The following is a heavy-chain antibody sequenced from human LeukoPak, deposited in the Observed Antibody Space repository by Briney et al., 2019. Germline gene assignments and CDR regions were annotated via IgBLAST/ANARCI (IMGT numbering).Heavy chain of an antibody. V-gene: IGHV4-30-4*01. CDR2: IYYCRRT. CDR1: GGSLRRGDYY. D-gene: IGHD3-10*01. J-gene: IGHJ4*02. CDR3: ATAPWVYYYGSGSYPDY. Sequence: SQTLSLTCTVSGGSLRRGDYYWSWIRQPPGKGLEWIGYIYYCRRTYYNPSLKSRVNISVDTSKHHFSRKLSSVTAADTAVYYCATAPWVYYYGSGSYPDYWGQGTMVTVSS.